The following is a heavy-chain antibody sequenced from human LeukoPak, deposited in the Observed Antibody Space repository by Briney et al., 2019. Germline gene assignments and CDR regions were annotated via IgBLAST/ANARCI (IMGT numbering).Heavy chain of an antibody. J-gene: IGHJ4*02. V-gene: IGHV3-23*01. D-gene: IGHD2-2*01. CDR2: ITAGGGST. CDR3: AKKSSSTWPNFDF. CDR1: GFTFSNFA. Sequence: GGSLRLSCAAAGFTFSNFAMSWVRQAPGKGLEWVSAITAGGGSTYYADSVKGRFTISRDNSKNTLHLQANNLRADDTAIYYCAKKSSSTWPNFDFWGQGTLVTVSS.